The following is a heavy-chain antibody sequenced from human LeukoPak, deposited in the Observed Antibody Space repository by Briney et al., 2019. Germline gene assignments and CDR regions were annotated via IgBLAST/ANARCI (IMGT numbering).Heavy chain of an antibody. CDR3: ARSRTGSGFLFDY. V-gene: IGHV1-2*02. CDR1: GYTFTGYY. J-gene: IGHJ4*02. Sequence: ASVKVSCKASGYTFTGYYMHWVRQAPGQGPEWMGWMNLNSGRTNYAQKFQGRVTKTRDTSISPAYMELSRLRSDDTAVYYCARSRTGSGFLFDYRGQGTLVTVSS. CDR2: MNLNSGRT. D-gene: IGHD3-10*01.